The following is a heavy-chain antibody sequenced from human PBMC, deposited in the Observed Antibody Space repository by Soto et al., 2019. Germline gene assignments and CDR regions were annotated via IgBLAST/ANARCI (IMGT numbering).Heavy chain of an antibody. J-gene: IGHJ4*02. CDR2: ISEGGTTI. Sequence: GGSLRLSCAGSGFTFSGYYMSWIRQAPGKGLEWVSHISEGGTTIYYSDSVKGRFTVSRDDAKNSLYLQMNSLRVADTAVYYCVREGSAWSSGYWGQGTLVTVSS. V-gene: IGHV3-11*01. CDR3: VREGSAWSSGY. D-gene: IGHD6-19*01. CDR1: GFTFSGYY.